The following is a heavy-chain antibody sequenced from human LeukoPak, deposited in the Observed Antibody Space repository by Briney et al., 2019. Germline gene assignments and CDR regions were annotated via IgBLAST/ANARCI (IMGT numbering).Heavy chain of an antibody. V-gene: IGHV4-59*12. CDR1: GGSISSYY. CDR3: ARAAGGYCSGGSCSLYYYYGMDV. CDR2: IYYSGST. J-gene: IGHJ6*02. D-gene: IGHD2-15*01. Sequence: SETLSLTCTVSGGSISSYYWSWIRQPPGQGLEWIGYIYYSGSTNYNPSLNSRVTISVDTSKNQFSLRLSSVTAADTAVYYCARAAGGYCSGGSCSLYYYYGMDVWGQGTTVTVSS.